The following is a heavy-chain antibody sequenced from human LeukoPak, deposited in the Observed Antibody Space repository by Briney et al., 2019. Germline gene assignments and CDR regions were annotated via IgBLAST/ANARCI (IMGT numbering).Heavy chain of an antibody. V-gene: IGHV4-61*01. Sequence: PSETLSLTCTVSAGFVSNSNYYWGWIRQPPGKGLEWIGYIYYSGSTNYNPSLKSRVTISVDTSKNQFSLKLSSVTAADTAVYYCARQKWITMVRGVINWFDPWGQGTLVTVSS. J-gene: IGHJ5*02. CDR3: ARQKWITMVRGVINWFDP. CDR1: AGFVSNSNYY. D-gene: IGHD3-10*01. CDR2: IYYSGST.